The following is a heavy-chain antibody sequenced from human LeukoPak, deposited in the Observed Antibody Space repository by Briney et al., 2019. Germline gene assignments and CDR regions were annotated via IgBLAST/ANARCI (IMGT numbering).Heavy chain of an antibody. J-gene: IGHJ4*02. D-gene: IGHD4/OR15-4a*01. V-gene: IGHV3-23*01. Sequence: PGGSLRLSCVMSGLTFSNYAMNWVRQAPGKGLEWLSDISTDSGSTYHIESVRGRFTISRDNSRSTLYLQMNSLRADDTGVYYCASGLYGGVFDNWGQGTLVTVSS. CDR3: ASGLYGGVFDN. CDR2: ISTDSGST. CDR1: GLTFSNYA.